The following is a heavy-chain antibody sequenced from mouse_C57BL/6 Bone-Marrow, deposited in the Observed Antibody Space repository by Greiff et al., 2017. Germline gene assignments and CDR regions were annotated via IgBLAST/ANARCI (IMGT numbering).Heavy chain of an antibody. CDR1: GFTFSGYG. CDR2: ISSGGSYT. CDR3: ARHSNSVFAY. Sequence: EVQGVESGGDLVKPGGSLKLSCAASGFTFSGYGMSWVRQTPDKRLEWVATISSGGSYTYYPDSVKGRFTIARDNAKNTLYLQMSSLKSEDTAMYYCARHSNSVFAYWGQGTLVTVSA. J-gene: IGHJ3*01. D-gene: IGHD2-5*01. V-gene: IGHV5-6*01.